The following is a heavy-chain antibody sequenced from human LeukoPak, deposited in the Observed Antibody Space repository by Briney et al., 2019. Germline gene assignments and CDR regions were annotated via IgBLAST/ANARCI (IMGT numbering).Heavy chain of an antibody. Sequence: GGSLRLSCAASGFTFSSYAMSWVRQAPGKGLEWDSAISGSGGSTYYADSVKGRFTISRDNSKNTLYLQMNSLRAEDTAVYYCAKGLPYYYDSSGLRGYFDYWGQGTLVTVSS. V-gene: IGHV3-23*01. D-gene: IGHD3-22*01. J-gene: IGHJ4*02. CDR3: AKGLPYYYDSSGLRGYFDY. CDR1: GFTFSSYA. CDR2: ISGSGGST.